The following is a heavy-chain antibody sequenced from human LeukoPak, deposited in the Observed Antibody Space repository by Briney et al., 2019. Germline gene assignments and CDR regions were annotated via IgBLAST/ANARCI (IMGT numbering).Heavy chain of an antibody. Sequence: PGRSLRLSCGASGFTFSIYGIHWVRQAPGKGLEWVALISDDGRKRYYADSVKGRFTISRDNSKNTVHLQMDSLSTEDTAMYRCAKDSRSYAIDFWGQGTLVTVSS. CDR1: GFTFSIYG. CDR3: AKDSRSYAIDF. CDR2: ISDDGRKR. V-gene: IGHV3-30*18. J-gene: IGHJ4*02. D-gene: IGHD3-16*01.